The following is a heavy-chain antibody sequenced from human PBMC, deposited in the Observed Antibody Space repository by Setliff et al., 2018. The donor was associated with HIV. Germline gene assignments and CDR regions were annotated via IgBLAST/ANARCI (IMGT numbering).Heavy chain of an antibody. J-gene: IGHJ4*02. Sequence: SETLSLTCAVSGGSISSSNWWSWVRQPPGKGLEWIGEINHSGSTNYNPSLKSRITMSVDTSKSQFSLKLTSVTAADTAVYYCARGAYYYDRRGFDFWGQGTLVTSPQ. CDR3: ARGAYYYDRRGFDF. CDR1: GGSISSSNW. D-gene: IGHD3-22*01. CDR2: INHSGST. V-gene: IGHV4-4*02.